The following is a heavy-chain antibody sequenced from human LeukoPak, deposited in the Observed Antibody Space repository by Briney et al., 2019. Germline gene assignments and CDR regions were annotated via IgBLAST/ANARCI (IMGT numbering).Heavy chain of an antibody. V-gene: IGHV3-48*03. Sequence: GGSLRLSCEASGFTFSSYEMNWVRQAPGKGLEWVSYISSSGKTIYYADSTKGQFTVSRDNAKNSLYLQMNSLRAEDTAAYYCATTSIAAAVPGCFDYWGQGTLVTVSS. CDR3: ATTSIAAAVPGCFDY. CDR1: GFTFSSYE. D-gene: IGHD6-13*01. CDR2: ISSSGKTI. J-gene: IGHJ4*02.